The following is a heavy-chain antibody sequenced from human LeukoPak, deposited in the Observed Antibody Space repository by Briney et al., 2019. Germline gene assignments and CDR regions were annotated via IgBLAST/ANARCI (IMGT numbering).Heavy chain of an antibody. V-gene: IGHV3-33*08. CDR3: ARDSGSYGYYFDY. Sequence: PGGSLRLSCAASGFTFSSYGMHWVRQAPGKGLEWVAVIWYDGSNKYYADSVKGRFTISRDNSKNTLYLQMNSLRAEDTAVYYCARDSGSYGYYFDYWGQGTLVAVSS. CDR1: GFTFSSYG. J-gene: IGHJ4*02. CDR2: IWYDGSNK. D-gene: IGHD1-26*01.